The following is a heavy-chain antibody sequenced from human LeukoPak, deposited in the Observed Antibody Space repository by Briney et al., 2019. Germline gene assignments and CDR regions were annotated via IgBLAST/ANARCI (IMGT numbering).Heavy chain of an antibody. V-gene: IGHV4-34*01. Sequence: SETLSLTCAVYGGSFSGYYWSWIRQPPGKGLEWIGEINHSGSTNYNPSLKSRVTISVDTSKNQFSLKLSSVTAADTAVYYCARGPRRITMVRDRGLLGMDVWGQGTTVTVSS. D-gene: IGHD3-10*01. CDR1: GGSFSGYY. J-gene: IGHJ6*02. CDR2: INHSGST. CDR3: ARGPRRITMVRDRGLLGMDV.